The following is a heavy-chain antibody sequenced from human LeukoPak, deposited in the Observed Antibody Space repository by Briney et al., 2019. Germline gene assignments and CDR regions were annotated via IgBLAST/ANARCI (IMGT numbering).Heavy chain of an antibody. CDR1: GYTFTSYG. CDR2: ISAYNGNT. Sequence: ASVKVSCKASGYTFTSYGISWVRQSPGQGLEWMGCISAYNGNTNYAQKLQGRVTMTTDTSTSTAYMELRSLRSDDTAVYYCARDLNYDILTGYYTDDYYYYGMDVWGQGTTVTVSS. CDR3: ARDLNYDILTGYYTDDYYYYGMDV. V-gene: IGHV1-18*01. J-gene: IGHJ6*02. D-gene: IGHD3-9*01.